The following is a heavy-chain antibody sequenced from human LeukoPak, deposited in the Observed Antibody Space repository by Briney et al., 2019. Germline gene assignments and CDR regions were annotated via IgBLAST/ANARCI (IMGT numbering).Heavy chain of an antibody. CDR1: GLTVSSNY. CDR2: IYRDGTT. J-gene: IGHJ3*02. V-gene: IGHV3-53*01. Sequence: GGSLRLSCAASGLTVSSNYMSWVRQAPGKGLEWVSDIYRDGTTFYADSLKGRFTISRDNSRNTLYLQMISLRAEDTAVYFYARHLHYDSGAFDIWGQGTMVAVSS. CDR3: ARHLHYDSGAFDI. D-gene: IGHD3-22*01.